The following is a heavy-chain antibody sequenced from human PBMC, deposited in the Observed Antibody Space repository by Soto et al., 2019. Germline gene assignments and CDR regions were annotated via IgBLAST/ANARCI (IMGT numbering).Heavy chain of an antibody. CDR1: GFTFSSYW. CDR2: INSDGSST. Sequence: EVQLVESGGGLVQPGGSLRLSCAASGFTFSSYWMHWVRQAPGKGLVWVSRINSDGSSTSYADSVKGRFTISRDNAKNTLYLQMNSLRAEDRVVYYCARLLQDFWSVYYSYWGQGTLVTVSS. J-gene: IGHJ4*02. CDR3: ARLLQDFWSVYYSY. V-gene: IGHV3-74*01. D-gene: IGHD3-3*01.